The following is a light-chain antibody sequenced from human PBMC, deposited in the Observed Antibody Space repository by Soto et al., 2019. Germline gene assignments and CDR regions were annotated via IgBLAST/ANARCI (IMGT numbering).Light chain of an antibody. J-gene: IGKJ3*01. CDR1: RSVSTF. V-gene: IGKV3-15*01. CDR2: DSS. Sequence: EIILTQSPATLSVSPGERASLSCRASRSVSTFLAWYQQKPGQAPRLLIYDSSTRATGVPARFSGSGSGTEFTLTITSLQSEDFAVYYCQQYDNWPPLTFGPGTKVDIK. CDR3: QQYDNWPPLT.